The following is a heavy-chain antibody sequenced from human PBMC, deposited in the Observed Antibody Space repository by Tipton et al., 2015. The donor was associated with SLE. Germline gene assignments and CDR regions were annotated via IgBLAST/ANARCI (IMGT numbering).Heavy chain of an antibody. CDR3: ARSYGEGDFDY. CDR1: GGSFSGYY. V-gene: IGHV4-34*01. D-gene: IGHD4-17*01. Sequence: TLSLTCAVYGGSFSGYYWSWIRQPPGKGLEWIGEINHSGSTNYNPSLKSRVTISVDTSKNQFSLKLSSVTAADTAVYYCARSYGEGDFDYWGQGTLVTVSS. J-gene: IGHJ4*02. CDR2: INHSGST.